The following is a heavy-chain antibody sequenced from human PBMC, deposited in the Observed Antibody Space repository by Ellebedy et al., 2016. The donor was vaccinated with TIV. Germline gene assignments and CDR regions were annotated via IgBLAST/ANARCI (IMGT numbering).Heavy chain of an antibody. V-gene: IGHV3-23*01. CDR1: GFTFSSYG. CDR3: AKDLIWDGRPASDY. Sequence: GESLKISXAASGFTFSSYGMSWVRQAPGKGLEWVSSTGDGASSTYYADSVKGRFTISRDNSKNTLYLQMNNLRAEDTAVYYCAKDLIWDGRPASDYWGQGTLVTVSS. CDR2: TGDGASST. D-gene: IGHD3-16*01. J-gene: IGHJ4*02.